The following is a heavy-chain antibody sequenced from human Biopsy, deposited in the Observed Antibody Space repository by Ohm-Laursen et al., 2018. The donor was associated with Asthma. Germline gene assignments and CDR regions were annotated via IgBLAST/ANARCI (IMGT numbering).Heavy chain of an antibody. Sequence: SSEKVSCKASGGSFSNFAFSWVRQAPGHGLEWMGTILTKFDITSYAEKFQGRVTITADKSTSTTYMELSRLRSEDTAVYYCARSYDTDSYPVLVLDYWGQGTLVTVSS. J-gene: IGHJ4*02. CDR2: ILTKFDIT. CDR1: GGSFSNFA. D-gene: IGHD3-22*01. CDR3: ARSYDTDSYPVLVLDY. V-gene: IGHV1-69*04.